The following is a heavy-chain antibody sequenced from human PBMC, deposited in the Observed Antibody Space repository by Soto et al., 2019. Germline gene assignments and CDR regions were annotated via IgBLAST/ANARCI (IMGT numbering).Heavy chain of an antibody. CDR3: ARGNDFWSGYPNRFDP. CDR1: GGSISSDSYY. V-gene: IGHV4-61*03. D-gene: IGHD3-3*01. Sequence: TSETLSLTCTVSGGSISSDSYYWTWLRQPPGKGLEWIGYMYYSGNSDYNPSLKSRVSISVDTSKNHFSPNLRSVTAADTAVYYCARGNDFWSGYPNRFDPWGQGTLVTVSS. CDR2: MYYSGNS. J-gene: IGHJ5*02.